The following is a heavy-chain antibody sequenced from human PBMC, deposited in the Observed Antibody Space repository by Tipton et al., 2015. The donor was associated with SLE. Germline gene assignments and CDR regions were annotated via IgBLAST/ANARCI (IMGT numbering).Heavy chain of an antibody. Sequence: TLSLTCTVSGGSISSGGYYWTWIRQHPGKGLEWIGYIYYGGSTHYNPSLKSRVTISVDTSKTQFSLNLTSVTAADTAVYSCARGPNWGPVWSSAPWGGGNLLNLSP. CDR3: ARGPNWGPVWSSAP. D-gene: IGHD7-27*01. CDR2: IYYGGST. CDR1: GGSISSGGYY. J-gene: IGHJ2*01. V-gene: IGHV4-31*03.